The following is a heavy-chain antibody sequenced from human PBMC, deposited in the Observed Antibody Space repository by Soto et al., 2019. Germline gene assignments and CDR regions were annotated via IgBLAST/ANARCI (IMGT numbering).Heavy chain of an antibody. D-gene: IGHD5-18*01. CDR1: GFSFSISS. V-gene: IGHV3-23*01. J-gene: IGHJ4*02. CDR3: AKGGYTFAYE. CDR2: ISPSASDT. Sequence: PGWSLRLSCAASGFSFSISSMAWVRQHHGKGLERVSAISPSASDTLYEDSVKGRFTISRDNSQNTLFLQMTSLRADDTAVYYCAKGGYTFAYEWGQGALVPVSP.